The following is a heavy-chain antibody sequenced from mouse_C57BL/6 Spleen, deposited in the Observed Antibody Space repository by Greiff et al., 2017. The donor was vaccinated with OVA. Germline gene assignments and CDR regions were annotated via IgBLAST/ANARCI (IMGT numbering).Heavy chain of an antibody. D-gene: IGHD2-1*01. V-gene: IGHV1-55*01. J-gene: IGHJ4*01. CDR2: IYPSSGST. CDR1: GYTFTGYT. Sequence: QVQLQQPGAELVKPGASVKMSCKASGYTFTGYTIPWVKQRPGQGLEWIGYIYPSSGSTNYNEKFKSKATLTVDTSSSTAYMQLSSLTSEDSAVYYGAREPYGNYDSLDYWGQGTPVTVSA. CDR3: AREPYGNYDSLDY.